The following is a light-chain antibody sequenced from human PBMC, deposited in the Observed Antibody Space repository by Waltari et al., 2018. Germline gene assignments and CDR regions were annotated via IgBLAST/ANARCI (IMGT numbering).Light chain of an antibody. CDR2: GGS. J-gene: IGKJ1*01. Sequence: EIVMTQSPATLSVFPGERATLSCRASQNVGNNLAWYQQKPGQAPRLLIYGGSTRATGSAARFSGSGSGTEFTLTISSLQSDDFAFYYCQQYNNWPPWTFGPGTKVEV. CDR1: QNVGNN. CDR3: QQYNNWPPWT. V-gene: IGKV3-15*01.